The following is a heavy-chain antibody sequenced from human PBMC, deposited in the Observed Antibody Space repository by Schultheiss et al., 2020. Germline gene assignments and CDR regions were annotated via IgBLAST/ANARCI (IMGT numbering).Heavy chain of an antibody. CDR3: AKDLLGGAFDI. D-gene: IGHD6-25*01. V-gene: IGHV3-15*01. Sequence: GGSLRLSCAASGFTFSTYAVTWVRQAPGKGLEWVGRIKSKTDGGTTDYAAPVKGRFTISRDNSKNTLYLQMNSLRAEDTAVYYCAKDLLGGAFDIWGQGTMVTVSS. CDR1: GFTFSTYA. CDR2: IKSKTDGGTT. J-gene: IGHJ3*02.